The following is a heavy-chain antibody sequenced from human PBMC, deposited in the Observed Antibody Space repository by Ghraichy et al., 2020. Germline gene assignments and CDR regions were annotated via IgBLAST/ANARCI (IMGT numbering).Heavy chain of an antibody. CDR1: GFTFSSYA. CDR2: ISSNGDYT. J-gene: IGHJ4*02. V-gene: IGHV3-64*02. CDR3: VRWGSSEAQSSGYYL. D-gene: IGHD3-22*01. Sequence: LSLTCAASGFTFSSYAMHWVRQAPGKGLEYVSAISSNGDYTYYADSVKGRFTISRDNSKNTLYLQMGSLRAEDMAVYYCVRWGSSEAQSSGYYLWGQGTLVTISS.